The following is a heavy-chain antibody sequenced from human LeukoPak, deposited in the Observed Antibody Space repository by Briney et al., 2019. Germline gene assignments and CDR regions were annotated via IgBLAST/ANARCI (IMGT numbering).Heavy chain of an antibody. V-gene: IGHV4-34*01. CDR2: INHSGST. Sequence: SETLSLTCAVYGGSFSGYYWSWIRQPPGKGLEWIGEINHSGSTNYNPSLKSRVTMSVDTSKNQFSLKLSSVTAADTAVYYCARGHYYGSGSYFSSYYYGMDVWGQGTTVTVSS. D-gene: IGHD3-10*01. CDR3: ARGHYYGSGSYFSSYYYGMDV. J-gene: IGHJ6*02. CDR1: GGSFSGYY.